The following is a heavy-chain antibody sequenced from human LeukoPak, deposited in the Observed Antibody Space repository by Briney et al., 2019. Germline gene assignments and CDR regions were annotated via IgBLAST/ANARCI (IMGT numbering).Heavy chain of an antibody. Sequence: SETLSLTCTVSGGSVSYYYWAWIRQPPGKGLEWIGNIYYYNPSLKSRVTMSVDTSKNQFSLRLSSVTAADTAVYYCARLLGHCTNGVCHPWAHWGQGTLVTVSS. D-gene: IGHD2-8*01. V-gene: IGHV4-39*01. CDR3: ARLLGHCTNGVCHPWAH. CDR2: IY. CDR1: GGSVSYYY. J-gene: IGHJ4*02.